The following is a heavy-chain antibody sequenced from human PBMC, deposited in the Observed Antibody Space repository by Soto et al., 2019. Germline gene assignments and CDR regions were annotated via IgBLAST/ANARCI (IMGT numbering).Heavy chain of an antibody. V-gene: IGHV4-39*01. CDR2: IYYTGYT. Sequence: PSETLSLTCSVSGGPISSSSYYWGWIRQAPGKGLEWLATIYYTGYTYHNPSLKSHVTISVDTSKDQFSLELTSATAADTALYYCAGSAIATHWFFDLWGRGTLVTVSS. CDR3: AGSAIATHWFFDL. CDR1: GGPISSSSYY. D-gene: IGHD5-18*01. J-gene: IGHJ2*01.